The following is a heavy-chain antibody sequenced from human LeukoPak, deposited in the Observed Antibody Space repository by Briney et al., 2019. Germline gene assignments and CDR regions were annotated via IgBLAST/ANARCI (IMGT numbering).Heavy chain of an antibody. V-gene: IGHV1-69*01. CDR2: IIPIFGTA. J-gene: IGHJ4*02. D-gene: IGHD5-24*01. Sequence: SVKVSCKASGGTFSSYAISWVRQAPGQGLEWMGGIIPIFGTANYAQKFQGRDTITADESTSTAYMELSSLRSEDTAVYYCARQIVKGIMRDKIDYWGQGTLVTVSS. CDR1: GGTFSSYA. CDR3: ARQIVKGIMRDKIDY.